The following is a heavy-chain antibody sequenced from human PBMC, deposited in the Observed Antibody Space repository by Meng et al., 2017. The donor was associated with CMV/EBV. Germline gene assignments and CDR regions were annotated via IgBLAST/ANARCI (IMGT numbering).Heavy chain of an antibody. Sequence: ASVKVSCKASGYTFTSYDINWVRQATGQGLEWMGWMNPNSGNTGYAQKFQGRVTITRNTSISTAYMELSSLRSEDTAVYYCAREAPGGFGESKKNYNWFDPWGQGTLVTVSS. CDR2: MNPNSGNT. CDR3: AREAPGGFGESKKNYNWFDP. J-gene: IGHJ5*02. D-gene: IGHD3-10*01. CDR1: GYTFTSYD. V-gene: IGHV1-8*03.